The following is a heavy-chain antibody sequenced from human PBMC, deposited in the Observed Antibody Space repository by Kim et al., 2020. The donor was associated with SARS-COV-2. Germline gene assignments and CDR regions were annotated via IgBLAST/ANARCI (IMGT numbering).Heavy chain of an antibody. J-gene: IGHJ5*02. V-gene: IGHV4-39*01. CDR2: IYYSGST. CDR1: GGSISSSSYY. CDR3: ARHEVVRVVYAFRLGIGWFAP. D-gene: IGHD2-8*02. Sequence: SESLSLTCTVSGGSISSSSYYWGWIRQPPGKGLEWIGSIYYSGSTYYNPSLKSPVTISVDTSKNQFYLKLSAVTAADTGVYYCARHEVVRVVYAFRLGIGWFAPWGQGTVVTVST.